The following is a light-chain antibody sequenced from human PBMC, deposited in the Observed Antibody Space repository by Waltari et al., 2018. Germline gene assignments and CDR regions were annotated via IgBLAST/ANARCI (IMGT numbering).Light chain of an antibody. CDR1: QSISSY. V-gene: IGKV1-39*01. Sequence: DIQMTQSQSSLSASVGDRVTITCRASQSISSYLNWYQQKPGKAPKLLIYAASSLQSGVPSRFSGSGSGTDFTLTISSLQPEDFATYYCQQSYSTPFTFGPGTKVDIK. J-gene: IGKJ3*01. CDR3: QQSYSTPFT. CDR2: AAS.